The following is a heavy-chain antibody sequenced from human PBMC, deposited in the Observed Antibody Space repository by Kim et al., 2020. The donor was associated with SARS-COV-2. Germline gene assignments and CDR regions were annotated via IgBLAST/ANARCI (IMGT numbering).Heavy chain of an antibody. CDR2: ISYDGSNK. D-gene: IGHD5-18*01. V-gene: IGHV3-30*04. J-gene: IGHJ3*02. CDR1: GFTFSSYA. Sequence: GGSLRLSCAASGFTFSSYAMHWVRQAPGKGLEWVAVISYDGSNKYYADSVKGRFTISRDNSKNTLYLQMNSLRAEDTAVYYCARDRRYKYAFDIWGQGT. CDR3: ARDRRYKYAFDI.